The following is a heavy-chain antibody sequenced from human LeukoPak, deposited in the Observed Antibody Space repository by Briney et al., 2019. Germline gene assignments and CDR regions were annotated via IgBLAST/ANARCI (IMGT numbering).Heavy chain of an antibody. J-gene: IGHJ6*03. V-gene: IGHV3-9*01. CDR1: GFTFDDYA. Sequence: QPGGSLRLSCAASGFTFDDYAMHWVRQAPGKGLEWVSGISWNSGSIGYADSVKGRFTISRDNAKNSLYLQMNSLRAEDTALYYCAKDKGSGSPFYYMDVWGKGTTVTISS. CDR2: ISWNSGSI. CDR3: AKDKGSGSPFYYMDV. D-gene: IGHD3-10*01.